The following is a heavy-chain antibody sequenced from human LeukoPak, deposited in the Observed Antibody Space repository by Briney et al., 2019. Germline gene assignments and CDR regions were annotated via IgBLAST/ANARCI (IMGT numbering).Heavy chain of an antibody. V-gene: IGHV3-66*02. CDR3: ARNKIPPDRYYYYGMDV. Sequence: GGSLRLSCAASGFTFSSYSMSWVRQAPGKGLEWVSIIYSGGSTYYADSVKGRFTISRDNSKNTLYLQMNSLRAEDTAVYYCARNKIPPDRYYYYGMDVWGQGTTVTVSS. CDR1: GFTFSSYS. D-gene: IGHD1/OR15-1a*01. J-gene: IGHJ6*02. CDR2: IYSGGST.